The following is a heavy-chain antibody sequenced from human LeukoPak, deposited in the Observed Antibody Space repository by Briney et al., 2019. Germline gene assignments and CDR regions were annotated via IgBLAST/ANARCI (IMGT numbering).Heavy chain of an antibody. CDR2: ISGSGGRT. V-gene: IGHV3-23*01. J-gene: IGHJ4*02. CDR1: GFTLRNYA. Sequence: GGSLRLSCAASGFTLRNYAMSWVRQTPGRGLEWVSAISGSGGRTYNADSVKGRVTISRDNSKNTVYLQMNSLRAEDTAVYYCAKDRGYRQLWGFEYWGQGILVTVSS. D-gene: IGHD1-1*01. CDR3: AKDRGYRQLWGFEY.